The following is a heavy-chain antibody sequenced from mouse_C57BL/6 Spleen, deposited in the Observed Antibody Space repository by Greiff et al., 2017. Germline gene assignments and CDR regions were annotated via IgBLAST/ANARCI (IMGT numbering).Heavy chain of an antibody. Sequence: EVKLEESGGGLVKHGGSLKLSCAASGFTFSSYAMSWVRQTPEKRLEWVATISDGGSYTYYPDNVKGRFTISRDNAKNNLYLQMSHLKSEDTAMYYCARADYGSVDDWGKGTTLTVSS. CDR1: GFTFSSYA. V-gene: IGHV5-4*03. J-gene: IGHJ2*01. CDR2: ISDGGSYT. D-gene: IGHD1-1*01. CDR3: ARADYGSVDD.